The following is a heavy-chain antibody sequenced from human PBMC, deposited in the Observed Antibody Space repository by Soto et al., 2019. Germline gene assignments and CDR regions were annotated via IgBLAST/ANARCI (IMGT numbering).Heavy chain of an antibody. D-gene: IGHD3-22*01. Sequence: GESLKISCRVSGDSFTTYWIAWVRQMPGKGLEWMGIIYPGDFDTRYSPSFQGQVTISVDKSINTAYLQWNSLKASDSAMYYCARKHSRGYLKWVDPSGQGTRVTVSS. V-gene: IGHV5-51*01. CDR2: IYPGDFDT. CDR1: GDSFTTYW. CDR3: ARKHSRGYLKWVDP. J-gene: IGHJ5*02.